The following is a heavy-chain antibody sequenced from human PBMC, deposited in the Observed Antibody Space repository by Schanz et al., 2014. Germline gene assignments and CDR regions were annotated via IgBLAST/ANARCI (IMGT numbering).Heavy chain of an antibody. V-gene: IGHV3-21*01. CDR1: RFTFSDYW. J-gene: IGHJ5*01. Sequence: EVQLVESGGGLVQPGGSLRLSCAPSRFTFSDYWMSWVRQAPGKGLEWVSSISNGGGYIYYADSVKGRFTISRDNAKNSVYLQMHSLRAEDTALYYCARDRDAGGYDSWGQGTLVTVSS. D-gene: IGHD2-8*02. CDR3: ARDRDAGGYDS. CDR2: ISNGGGYI.